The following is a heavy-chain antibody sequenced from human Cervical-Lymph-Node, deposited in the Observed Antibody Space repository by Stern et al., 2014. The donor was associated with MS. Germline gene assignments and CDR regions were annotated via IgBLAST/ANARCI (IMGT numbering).Heavy chain of an antibody. CDR1: GFTFSDFY. CDR3: ARSRAN. J-gene: IGHJ4*02. Sequence: VQLVESGGGLVKPGGSLRLSCAGSGFTFSDFYINWIRQAPGKGLEWVSSISSGANVKYYADSVKGRFTISRDNAKRSVSLQMNSLRVEDTAVYYCARSRANWGQGTVVTVSS. V-gene: IGHV3-11*01. CDR2: ISSGANVK.